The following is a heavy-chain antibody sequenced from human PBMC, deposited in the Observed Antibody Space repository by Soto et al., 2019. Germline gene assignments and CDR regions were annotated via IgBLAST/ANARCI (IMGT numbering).Heavy chain of an antibody. CDR1: GFTFSSYA. Sequence: EVQLLESGGGLVQPGGSLRLSCAASGFTFSSYAMTWVRQAPGKGLQWVSAISTSGGTTYYTDSVKGRFTISKDSSKNTLYLLMNSLRAEDTAVYFCAGDGCINGLCSRENWYFDLWGRGTLVTVSS. J-gene: IGHJ2*01. CDR3: AGDGCINGLCSRENWYFDL. D-gene: IGHD2-8*01. V-gene: IGHV3-23*01. CDR2: ISTSGGTT.